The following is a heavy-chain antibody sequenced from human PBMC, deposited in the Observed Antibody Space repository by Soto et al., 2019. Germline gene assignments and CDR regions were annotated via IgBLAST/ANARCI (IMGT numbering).Heavy chain of an antibody. CDR1: GFTFSSYG. CDR2: IWYDGSNK. J-gene: IGHJ4*02. Sequence: QVQLVESGGGVVQPGRSLRLSCAASGFTFSSYGMHWVRQAPGKGLEWVAVIWYDGSNKYYADSVKGRFTISRDNSKNTLYLQMNNLRAEDTAVYYCARESELPGDYWGQGTLVTVSS. CDR3: ARESELPGDY. V-gene: IGHV3-33*01. D-gene: IGHD3-10*01.